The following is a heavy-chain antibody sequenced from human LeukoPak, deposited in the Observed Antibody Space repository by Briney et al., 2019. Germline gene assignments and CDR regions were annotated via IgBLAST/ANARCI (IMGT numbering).Heavy chain of an antibody. CDR2: IIPIFGTA. D-gene: IGHD2-15*01. J-gene: IGHJ4*02. CDR1: GGTFSSYA. V-gene: IGHV1-69*13. Sequence: SVKVSCKASGGTFSSYAISWVRQAPGQGLEWMGGIIPIFGTANYAQKFQGRVTITADESTSTAYMELSSLRSGDTAVYYCATLGYCSGGSCYTVDYWGQGTLVTVSS. CDR3: ATLGYCSGGSCYTVDY.